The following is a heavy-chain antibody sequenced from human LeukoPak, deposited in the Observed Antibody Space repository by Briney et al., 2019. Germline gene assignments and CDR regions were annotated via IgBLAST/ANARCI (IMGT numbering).Heavy chain of an antibody. V-gene: IGHV3-7*04. D-gene: IGHD3-10*01. CDR2: IKQDGSEK. Sequence: GGSLRLSCAASGFTFSSYWMSWVRQAPGKGLEWVANIKQDGSEKYYVDSVKGRFTISRDNAKNPLYLQMNSLRAEDTAVYYCARAMVRGVITPFYYYYGMDVWGQGTTVTVSS. CDR3: ARAMVRGVITPFYYYYGMDV. CDR1: GFTFSSYW. J-gene: IGHJ6*02.